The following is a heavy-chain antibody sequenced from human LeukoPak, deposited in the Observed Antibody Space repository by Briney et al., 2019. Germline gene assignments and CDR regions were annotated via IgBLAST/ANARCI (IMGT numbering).Heavy chain of an antibody. Sequence: GGSLRLSCAASGFTFSNYGMHWVRQAPGKGLEWVAVISYDGSNKYYADSVKGRFAISRGNSKNTLYLQMNSLRAEDTAVYYCAKAYGYCTTTSCSHEEFDYWGQGTLVTVSS. CDR3: AKAYGYCTTTSCSHEEFDY. J-gene: IGHJ4*02. CDR1: GFTFSNYG. D-gene: IGHD2-2*01. CDR2: ISYDGSNK. V-gene: IGHV3-30*18.